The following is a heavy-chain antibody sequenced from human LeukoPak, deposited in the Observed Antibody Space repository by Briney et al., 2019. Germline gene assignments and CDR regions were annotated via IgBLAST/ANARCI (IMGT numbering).Heavy chain of an antibody. CDR1: GFTFSSYS. J-gene: IGHJ5*02. D-gene: IGHD2-21*02. CDR2: ISSSSKYI. Sequence: GGSLRLSCAASGFTFSSYSMNWVRQAPGKGLEWVSSISSSSKYIYDADSVKGRFTVSRDNAKNSLYLQMNSPRAEDTAVYYCARDYLYCGGDCFVDAWGQGTLVTVSS. CDR3: ARDYLYCGGDCFVDA. V-gene: IGHV3-21*01.